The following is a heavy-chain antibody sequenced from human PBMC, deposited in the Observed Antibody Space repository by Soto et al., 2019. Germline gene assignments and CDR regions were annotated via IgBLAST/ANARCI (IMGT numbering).Heavy chain of an antibody. CDR2: IDGSGGDT. V-gene: IGHV3-23*01. CDR1: GFTFSTYA. D-gene: IGHD5-18*01. CDR3: AGPGYSSQDY. Sequence: GGSLRLSCAASGFTFSTYALSWVRQAPGQGLEWISAIDGSGGDTDYSDSVRGRFTISRDNSKSTLHLQMNSLRAEDTAVYYCAGPGYSSQDYWGQGTLVTVSS. J-gene: IGHJ4*02.